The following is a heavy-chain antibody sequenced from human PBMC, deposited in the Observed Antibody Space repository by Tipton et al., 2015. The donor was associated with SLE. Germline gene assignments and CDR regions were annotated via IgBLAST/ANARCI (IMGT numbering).Heavy chain of an antibody. CDR2: IYYSGST. CDR3: ARGAGSSGDFDY. CDR1: GGSISSSSYY. D-gene: IGHD2-15*01. J-gene: IGHJ4*02. V-gene: IGHV4-39*07. Sequence: TLSLTCTVSGGSISSSSYYWGWIRQPPGKGLEWIGSIYYSGSTYYNPSLKSRVTISVDTPKNQFSLKLSSVTAADTAVYYCARGAGSSGDFDYWGQGTLVTVSS.